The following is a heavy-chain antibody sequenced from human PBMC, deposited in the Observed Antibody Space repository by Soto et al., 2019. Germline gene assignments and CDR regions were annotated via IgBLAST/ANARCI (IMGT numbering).Heavy chain of an antibody. Sequence: QVQLVQSGAEVKKPGSSVKVSCKASGGTFSSYAISWVRQAPGQGLEWMGGIIPIFGTANYAQKFQGRVTITADESTSTASMELSSLRAEDTAVYYCARAQDIVVVVAATPDDYYYYGMDVWGQGTTVTVSS. V-gene: IGHV1-69*01. CDR1: GGTFSSYA. D-gene: IGHD2-15*01. J-gene: IGHJ6*02. CDR2: IIPIFGTA. CDR3: ARAQDIVVVVAATPDDYYYYGMDV.